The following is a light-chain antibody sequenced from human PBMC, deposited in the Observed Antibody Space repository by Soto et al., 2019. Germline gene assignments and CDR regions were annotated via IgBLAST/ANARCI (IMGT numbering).Light chain of an antibody. CDR1: QSLSGTY. V-gene: IGKV3-20*01. CDR2: GGS. J-gene: IGKJ3*01. CDR3: QHYEGSPPFT. Sequence: EIVLTQSPGTLSLSPGERATLSCKASQSLSGTYTTSLAWYQQRPGQAPRLLIFGGSTRATGIPDRFSGSGSGTDFTLTISRLEPEDSAVYYCQHYEGSPPFTFGPGTKVDIK.